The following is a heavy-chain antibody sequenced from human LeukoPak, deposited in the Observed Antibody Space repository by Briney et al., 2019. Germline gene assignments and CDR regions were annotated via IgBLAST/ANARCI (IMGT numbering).Heavy chain of an antibody. J-gene: IGHJ6*03. CDR3: ARETPYCGGDCYSTYYYYYMDV. D-gene: IGHD2-21*02. CDR1: GGPISSTSYY. V-gene: IGHV4-39*07. Sequence: ETLSLTCTVSGGPISSTSYYWGWIRQPPGKGLEWIGNVYYSGTTHYNPSLRSRVTISVDTSKNQFSLKLSSVTAADTAVYYCARETPYCGGDCYSTYYYYYMDVWGKGTTVTISS. CDR2: VYYSGTT.